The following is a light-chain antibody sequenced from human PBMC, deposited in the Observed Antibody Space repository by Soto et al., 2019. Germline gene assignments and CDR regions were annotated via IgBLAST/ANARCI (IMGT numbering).Light chain of an antibody. Sequence: EIVLTQSPGTLSLSPGERATLSCRASQSVSSSYLAWYQQKPGQAPRLLIYGASSRTTSIPDRFSGSGSGTDFTLTISRLEAEDFAVYYCQQYGRSPLTFGGGTKVEIK. J-gene: IGKJ4*01. V-gene: IGKV3-20*01. CDR2: GAS. CDR1: QSVSSSY. CDR3: QQYGRSPLT.